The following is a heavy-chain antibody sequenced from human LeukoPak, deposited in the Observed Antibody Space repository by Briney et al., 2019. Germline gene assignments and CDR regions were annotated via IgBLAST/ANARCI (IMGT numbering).Heavy chain of an antibody. J-gene: IGHJ4*02. D-gene: IGHD5-24*01. CDR3: ARPRLEMTWTLAFDH. CDR1: GYTFTSYY. CDR2: INPSGGST. V-gene: IGHV1-46*01. Sequence: ASVKVSCKASGYTFTSYYMHWVRQAPGQGLEWMGIINPSGGSTSYAQKFRGRVTMTSDTSTSTVYMELSSLRSEDTAVYYCARPRLEMTWTLAFDHWGQGTLVTVSS.